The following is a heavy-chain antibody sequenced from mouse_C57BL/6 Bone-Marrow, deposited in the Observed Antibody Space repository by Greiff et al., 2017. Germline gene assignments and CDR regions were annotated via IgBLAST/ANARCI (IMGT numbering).Heavy chain of an antibody. J-gene: IGHJ4*01. Sequence: VQLQQSGPELVKPGASVKIPCKASGYTFTDYNMDWVKQSHGKSLEWIGDINPNNGGTIYNQKFKGKATLTVDKSSSTAYMELRSLTSEDTAVYYCARRKNYGSPYAMDYWGQGTSVTVSS. CDR3: ARRKNYGSPYAMDY. CDR2: INPNNGGT. CDR1: GYTFTDYN. V-gene: IGHV1-18*01. D-gene: IGHD2-2*01.